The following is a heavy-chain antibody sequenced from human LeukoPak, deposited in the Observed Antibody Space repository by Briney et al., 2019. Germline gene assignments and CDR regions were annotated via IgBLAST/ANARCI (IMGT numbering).Heavy chain of an antibody. J-gene: IGHJ4*02. CDR3: AKGGSSWSRFDL. D-gene: IGHD6-13*01. Sequence: GGSLRLSCAASGFTVSSNYMSWVRQAPGKGLEWVSVIYSGGSTYYADSVKSRFTISKDNSKNTLSLQMNSLRAEDTAVYYCAKGGSSWSRFDLWGQGTLVTVSS. CDR2: IYSGGST. V-gene: IGHV3-53*01. CDR1: GFTVSSNY.